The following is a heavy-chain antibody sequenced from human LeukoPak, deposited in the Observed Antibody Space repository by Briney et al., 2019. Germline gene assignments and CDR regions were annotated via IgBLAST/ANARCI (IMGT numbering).Heavy chain of an antibody. V-gene: IGHV3-48*03. Sequence: PGGSLRLSCAASGFTFSSYEMNWVRQAPGKGLEWVSYISSSGSTIYYADSVKGRFTISRDNAKNSLYLQMDSLRAEDTAVYYCARDQTRGFYVAATTINDYWGQGTLVTVSS. CDR3: ARDQTRGFYVAATTINDY. J-gene: IGHJ4*02. D-gene: IGHD5-24*01. CDR2: ISSSGSTI. CDR1: GFTFSSYE.